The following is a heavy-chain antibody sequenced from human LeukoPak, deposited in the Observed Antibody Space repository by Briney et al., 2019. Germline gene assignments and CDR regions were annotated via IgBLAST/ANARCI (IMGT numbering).Heavy chain of an antibody. Sequence: SQTLSPTCTVSGGSISSGGYYWSWIRQHPGKGLEWIGYIYYSGSTYYNPSLKSRVTISVDTSKNQFSLKLSSVTAADTAVYYCARFHMVRGVVNHFDYWGQGTLVTVSS. J-gene: IGHJ4*02. CDR3: ARFHMVRGVVNHFDY. D-gene: IGHD3-10*01. V-gene: IGHV4-31*03. CDR1: GGSISSGGYY. CDR2: IYYSGST.